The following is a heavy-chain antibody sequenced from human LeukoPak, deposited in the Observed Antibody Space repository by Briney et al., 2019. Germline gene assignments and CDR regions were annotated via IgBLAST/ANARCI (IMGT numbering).Heavy chain of an antibody. Sequence: ASVKVSCKASGYTFTGYYMHWVRQAPGQGLEWMGWINPNSGGTNYAQKFQGRVTMTRDTSISTAYMGLSRLRSDDTAVYYCARGLHSGSYYYRQQYYFDYWGQGTLVTVSS. CDR2: INPNSGGT. J-gene: IGHJ4*02. CDR3: ARGLHSGSYYYRQQYYFDY. V-gene: IGHV1-2*02. CDR1: GYTFTGYY. D-gene: IGHD3-10*01.